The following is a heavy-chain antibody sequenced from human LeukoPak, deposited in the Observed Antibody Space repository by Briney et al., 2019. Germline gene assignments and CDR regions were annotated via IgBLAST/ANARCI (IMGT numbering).Heavy chain of an antibody. D-gene: IGHD2-2*01. CDR2: MNPNSGNT. CDR1: GYTFSSYD. V-gene: IGHV1-8*01. Sequence: ASVNVSCKTSGYTFSSYDVTWVRQAPGQGLEYMGWMNPNSGNTGCAQKFRGRITMTSDASITSAYMELSSLTSEDTAVYYCARAVRNQLLSEYWGQGTLITVSS. CDR3: ARAVRNQLLSEY. J-gene: IGHJ4*02.